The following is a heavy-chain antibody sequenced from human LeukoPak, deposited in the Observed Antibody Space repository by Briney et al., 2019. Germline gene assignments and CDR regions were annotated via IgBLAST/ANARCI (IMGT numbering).Heavy chain of an antibody. D-gene: IGHD1-26*01. V-gene: IGHV3-48*01. J-gene: IGHJ6*03. CDR1: GFTVSSNY. CDR2: ISRSSSDI. Sequence: PGGSLRLSCAASGFTVSSNYMSWVRQAPGKGLEWISDISRSSSDIHYADSVTGRFTISRDNAKNSLYLQMNSLRVEDTAVYYCARDSGRYGYYMDVWGKGTTVTVSS. CDR3: ARDSGRYGYYMDV.